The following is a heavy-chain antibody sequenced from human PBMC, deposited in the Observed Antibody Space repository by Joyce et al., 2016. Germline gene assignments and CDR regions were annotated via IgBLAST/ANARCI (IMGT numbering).Heavy chain of an antibody. CDR2: IRRDTGCT. CDR1: GYTFTDSY. Sequence: QVQLVQSGAEVKRPGASVKVACKTSGYTFTDSYIHWVRQAPGQGVQWMGRIRRDTGCTNYARKFQGRVTMARDTSIRTAYMELTRLTSDDTAIYYCAKMRYYNDAGRQDAFDIWGQGTMVVVSS. V-gene: IGHV1-2*06. D-gene: IGHD1-26*01. CDR3: AKMRYYNDAGRQDAFDI. J-gene: IGHJ3*02.